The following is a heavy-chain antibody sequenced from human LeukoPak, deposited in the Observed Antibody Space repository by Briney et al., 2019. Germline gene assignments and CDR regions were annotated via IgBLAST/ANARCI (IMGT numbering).Heavy chain of an antibody. CDR2: IIPIFGTA. CDR3: ARYNGYDYTIDS. V-gene: IGHV1-69*06. CDR1: GGTFSSYA. D-gene: IGHD5-12*01. J-gene: IGHJ4*02. Sequence: ASVKVSCKASGGTFSSYAISWVRQAPGQGLEWMGGIIPIFGTANYAQKFQGRVTITADKSTSTAYMEMSNLRSDDTAVYFCARYNGYDYTIDSWGQGTLVTVSS.